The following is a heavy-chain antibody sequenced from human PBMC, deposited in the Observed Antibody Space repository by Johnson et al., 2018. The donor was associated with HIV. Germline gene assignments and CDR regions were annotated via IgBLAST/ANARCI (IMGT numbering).Heavy chain of an antibody. V-gene: IGHV3-30*04. CDR3: ASIYSYGLRAAFDI. CDR2: ISYDGSNK. Sequence: QVQLVESGGGVVQPGRSLRLSCAASGFTFSSYAIHWVRQAPGKGLEWVAVISYDGSNKYYADSVKGRFTISRDNSKNTLYLQMNSLRAEDTAVYYCASIYSYGLRAAFDIWGQGTMVTVSS. J-gene: IGHJ3*02. D-gene: IGHD5-18*01. CDR1: GFTFSSYA.